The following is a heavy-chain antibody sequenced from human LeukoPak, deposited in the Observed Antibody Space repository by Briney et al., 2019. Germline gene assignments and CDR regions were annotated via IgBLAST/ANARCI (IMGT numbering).Heavy chain of an antibody. CDR2: IRSSSSTI. J-gene: IGHJ4*02. CDR3: AREWYYFDY. V-gene: IGHV3-48*02. CDR1: GFTFSSYS. D-gene: IGHD2-15*01. Sequence: GGSLRLSCAASGFTFSSYSMNWVRQAPGKELEWVSYIRSSSSTIYYADSVKGRFTISRNNAKNSLYLQINSLRDEDTAVYYCAREWYYFDYWGQGTLVTVSS.